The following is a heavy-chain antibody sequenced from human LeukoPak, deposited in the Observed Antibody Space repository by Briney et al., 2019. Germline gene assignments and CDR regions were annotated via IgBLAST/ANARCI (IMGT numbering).Heavy chain of an antibody. CDR3: ATGRRRYCSGGSCYSYDF. V-gene: IGHV1-24*01. J-gene: IGHJ4*02. CDR1: GYTLTELS. Sequence: GASVKVSCKVSGYTLTELSMHWVRQAPGKGLEWMGGFDPEDGETTYAQKFQGRVTMTEDTSTDTAYMELSSLRSEDTAVYYCATGRRRYCSGGSCYSYDFWGQGTLVTVSS. CDR2: FDPEDGET. D-gene: IGHD2-15*01.